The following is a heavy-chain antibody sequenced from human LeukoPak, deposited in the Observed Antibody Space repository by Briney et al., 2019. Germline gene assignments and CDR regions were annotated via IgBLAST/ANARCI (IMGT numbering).Heavy chain of an antibody. CDR3: ARDPYYYDSSGYYHDAFDI. J-gene: IGHJ3*02. V-gene: IGHV3-74*01. Sequence: GGSLRLSCAASGFTFSSYWMHRVRQAPGKGLVWVSRINSDGSSTSYADSVKGRFTISRDNAKNTLYLQMNSLRAEDTAVYYCARDPYYYDSSGYYHDAFDIWGQGTMVTVSS. CDR1: GFTFSSYW. CDR2: INSDGSST. D-gene: IGHD3-22*01.